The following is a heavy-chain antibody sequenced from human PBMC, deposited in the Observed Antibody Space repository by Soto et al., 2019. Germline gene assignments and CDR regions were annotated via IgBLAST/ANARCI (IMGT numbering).Heavy chain of an antibody. CDR3: VKAWAYYYDTSGPHFDY. CDR1: GFTFSSYA. Sequence: SLRLSCAASGFTFSSYAMSWVRQAPGKGLEWVSGTTGSGGSAYYADSVKGRFTIPRDNSENTLYLQMNSLRAEDTAVYYCVKAWAYYYDTSGPHFDYWGQGTPVTVS. CDR2: TTGSGGSA. D-gene: IGHD3-22*01. V-gene: IGHV3-23*01. J-gene: IGHJ4*02.